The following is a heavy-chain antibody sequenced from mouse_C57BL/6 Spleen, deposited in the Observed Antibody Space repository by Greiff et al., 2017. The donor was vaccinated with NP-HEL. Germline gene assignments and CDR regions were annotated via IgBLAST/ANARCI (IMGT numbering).Heavy chain of an antibody. V-gene: IGHV1-18*01. CDR2: INPNNGGT. Sequence: VQLKESGPELVKPGASVKIPCKASGYTFTDYNMDWVKQSHGKSLEWIGDINPNNGGTIYNQKFKGKATLTVDKSSSTAYMELRSLTSEDTAVYYCARWGRREGDWYFDVWGTGTTVTVSS. J-gene: IGHJ1*03. CDR1: GYTFTDYN. CDR3: ARWGRREGDWYFDV.